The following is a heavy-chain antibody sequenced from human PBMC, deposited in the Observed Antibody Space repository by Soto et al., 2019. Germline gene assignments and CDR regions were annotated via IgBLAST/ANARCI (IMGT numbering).Heavy chain of an antibody. J-gene: IGHJ6*02. Sequence: GASVKVSCKASGYTFTGYYMHWVRQAPGQGLEWMGWINPNSGGTNYAQKFQGWATMTRDTSISTAYMELSRLRSDDTAVYYCAREGTYCSRTSCSKFRGMDVWGQGTTVTVSS. CDR1: GYTFTGYY. CDR3: AREGTYCSRTSCSKFRGMDV. D-gene: IGHD2-2*01. V-gene: IGHV1-2*04. CDR2: INPNSGGT.